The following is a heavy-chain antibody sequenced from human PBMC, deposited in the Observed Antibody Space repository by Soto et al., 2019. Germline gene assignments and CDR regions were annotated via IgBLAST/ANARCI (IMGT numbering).Heavy chain of an antibody. CDR3: ARESENCSGGSCYSDY. J-gene: IGHJ4*02. CDR1: GFTFSSYS. CDR2: ISSSSSYI. Sequence: EVQLVESGGGLVKPGGSLRLSCAASGFTFSSYSMNWVRQAPGKGLEWVSSISSSSSYIYYADSVKGRFTISRDNAKNSLYLPMNSLRAEDTAVYYCARESENCSGGSCYSDYWGQGTLVTVSS. D-gene: IGHD2-15*01. V-gene: IGHV3-21*01.